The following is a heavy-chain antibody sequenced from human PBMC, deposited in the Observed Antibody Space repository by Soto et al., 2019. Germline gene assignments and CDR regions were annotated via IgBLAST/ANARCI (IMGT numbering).Heavy chain of an antibody. D-gene: IGHD3-22*01. CDR1: GYSFTSYW. Sequence: PGESLKISCKGSGYSFTSYWIGWVRQMPGKGLEWMGIIYPGDSDTRYSPSFQGQVTISADKSISTAYLQWSSLKASDTAMYYCARPNWDYYDSTRLRHYFDYWGQGTLVTVSS. CDR2: IYPGDSDT. V-gene: IGHV5-51*01. J-gene: IGHJ4*02. CDR3: ARPNWDYYDSTRLRHYFDY.